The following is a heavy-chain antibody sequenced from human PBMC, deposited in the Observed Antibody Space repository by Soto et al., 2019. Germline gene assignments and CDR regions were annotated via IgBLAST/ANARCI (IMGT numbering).Heavy chain of an antibody. CDR2: IRSKANSYAT. CDR1: GLTFSGSA. J-gene: IGHJ6*02. D-gene: IGHD6-13*01. Sequence: GALRVSFSASGLTFSGSAMRRVRQASGKGLEWVGRIRSKANSYATAYAASVKGRFTISRDDSKNTAYLQMNSLKTEDTAVYYCTRRAAAAAVVPYVMDVWGQGTTVTVSS. V-gene: IGHV3-73*01. CDR3: TRRAAAAAVVPYVMDV.